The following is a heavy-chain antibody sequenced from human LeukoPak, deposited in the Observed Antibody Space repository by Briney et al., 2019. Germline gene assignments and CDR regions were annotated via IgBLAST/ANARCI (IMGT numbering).Heavy chain of an antibody. V-gene: IGHV4-38-2*02. D-gene: IGHD2-2*01. J-gene: IGHJ4*02. Sequence: PSETLSLTCTVSGYSLSSGFFCDWIRQPPGKGLEWIGSIYYSGSTYYNPSLKSRVTISVDTSKNQFSLKLSSVTAADTAVYYCARHRVPAAIGLIGYWGQGTLVTVSS. CDR1: GYSLSSGFF. CDR2: IYYSGST. CDR3: ARHRVPAAIGLIGY.